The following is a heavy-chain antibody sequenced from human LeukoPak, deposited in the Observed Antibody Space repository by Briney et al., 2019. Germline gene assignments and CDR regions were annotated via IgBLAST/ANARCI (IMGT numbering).Heavy chain of an antibody. CDR1: GGSVNNYY. D-gene: IGHD3-10*01. CDR2: IYYTGST. CDR3: GRHPPGGGYFDY. Sequence: SETLSLTCTVSGGSVNNYYWSWIRQPPGKGLEWIGYIYYTGSTNYNPSLKSRVTIPVDTSKNQIPLRLSSVTAADTAVYYCGRHPPGGGYFDYWGQGALVTVSS. J-gene: IGHJ4*02. V-gene: IGHV4-59*08.